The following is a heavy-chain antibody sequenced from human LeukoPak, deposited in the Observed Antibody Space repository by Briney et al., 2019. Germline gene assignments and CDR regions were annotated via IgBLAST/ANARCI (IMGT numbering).Heavy chain of an antibody. CDR1: GYIFTGYY. V-gene: IGHV1-2*02. D-gene: IGHD6-6*01. CDR2: FNPDSGDT. J-gene: IGHJ4*02. Sequence: ASVKVSCKASGYIFTGYYVHWVRPAPGQGRAWVGWFNPDSGDTKYAQKFQGRVTTTRDTPINTAYMELSRLRSDDTAVYFCARAGPTAARLSPGGSFDYWGQGTLLTVSS. CDR3: ARAGPTAARLSPGGSFDY.